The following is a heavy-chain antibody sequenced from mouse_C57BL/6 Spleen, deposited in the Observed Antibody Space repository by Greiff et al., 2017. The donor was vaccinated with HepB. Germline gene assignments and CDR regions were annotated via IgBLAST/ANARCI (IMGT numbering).Heavy chain of an antibody. CDR1: GFSLTSYG. Sequence: VKLQESGPGLVQPSQSLSITCTVSGFSLTSYGVHWVRQSPGKGLEWLGVIWSGGSTDYNAAFISRLSISKDNSKSQVFLKMNSLQADDTAIYYCARYRGLSYWYFDVWGTGTTVTVSS. CDR3: ARYRGLSYWYFDV. J-gene: IGHJ1*03. D-gene: IGHD3-3*01. CDR2: IWSGGST. V-gene: IGHV2-2*01.